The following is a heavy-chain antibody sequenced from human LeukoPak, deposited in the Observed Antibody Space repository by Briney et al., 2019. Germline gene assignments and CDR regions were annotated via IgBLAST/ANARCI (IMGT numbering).Heavy chain of an antibody. CDR1: GYSISSGYY. D-gene: IGHD3-10*01. Sequence: SETLSLTCTVSGYSISSGYYWGWIRQPPGKGLEWIGSIYHSGSTYYNPSLKSRVTISVDTSKNQFSLKLSSVTAADTAVYYCARDWGTDMIRGVTPFDFWGQGTLVTVSS. CDR3: ARDWGTDMIRGVTPFDF. J-gene: IGHJ4*02. CDR2: IYHSGST. V-gene: IGHV4-38-2*02.